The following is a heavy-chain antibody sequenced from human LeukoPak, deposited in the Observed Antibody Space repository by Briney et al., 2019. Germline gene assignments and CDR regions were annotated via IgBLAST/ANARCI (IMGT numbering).Heavy chain of an antibody. CDR2: MSADSATT. D-gene: IGHD3-10*01. Sequence: GSLRLSCTAAGFTFSSYEMNWVRQAPGKGLEWVSVMSADSATTFYADSVKGRFTISRDNAKNTVFLQMSSLRAEDTALYYCARKSASGNYPLDYWGQGTLVTVSS. J-gene: IGHJ4*02. V-gene: IGHV3-23*01. CDR3: ARKSASGNYPLDY. CDR1: GFTFSSYE.